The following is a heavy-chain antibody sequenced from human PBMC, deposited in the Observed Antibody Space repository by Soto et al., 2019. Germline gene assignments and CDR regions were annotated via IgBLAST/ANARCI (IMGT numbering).Heavy chain of an antibody. D-gene: IGHD3-10*01. CDR2: INSDGSST. CDR3: ACPSGSYYDPRDY. CDR1: GFTFSSYW. V-gene: IGHV3-74*01. J-gene: IGHJ4*02. Sequence: EVQLVESGGGLVQPGGSLRLSCAASGFTFSSYWMHWVRQAPGKGLVWVSRINSDGSSTSYADSVKGRFTISRDNAKNTLYLQMNSLRAEDTAGYYCACPSGSYYDPRDYWGQGTLVTVSS.